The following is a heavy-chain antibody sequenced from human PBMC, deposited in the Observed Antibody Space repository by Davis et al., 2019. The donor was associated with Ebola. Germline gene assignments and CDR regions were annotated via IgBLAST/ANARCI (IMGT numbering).Heavy chain of an antibody. Sequence: GGSLRLSCAASGFTFSNAWMSWIRQAPGKGLVWVSYISSSGTPINYADSVKGRFTISRDNAKNSLYLQLNSLRAEDTAVYYSARGIMKYYFEYWGQGSLVTVSP. CDR2: ISSSGTPI. CDR1: GFTFSNAW. CDR3: ARGIMKYYFEY. V-gene: IGHV3-11*04. J-gene: IGHJ4*02. D-gene: IGHD3-16*01.